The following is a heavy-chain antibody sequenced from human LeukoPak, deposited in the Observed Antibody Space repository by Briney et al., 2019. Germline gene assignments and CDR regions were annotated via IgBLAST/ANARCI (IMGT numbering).Heavy chain of an antibody. D-gene: IGHD4-23*01. Sequence: SETLSLTCTVSGGSISSYYWSWIRQPPGKGLEGIGYIYYSGTTNYNPSLKSRVTISVDTSKNQFSLKLSSVTAADTAVYYCASSPSTVVTIDYWGQGTLVTVSS. CDR2: IYYSGTT. J-gene: IGHJ4*02. CDR1: GGSISSYY. V-gene: IGHV4-59*12. CDR3: ASSPSTVVTIDY.